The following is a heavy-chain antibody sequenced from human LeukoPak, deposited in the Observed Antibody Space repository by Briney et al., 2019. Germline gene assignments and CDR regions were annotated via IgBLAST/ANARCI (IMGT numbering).Heavy chain of an antibody. V-gene: IGHV4-39*01. D-gene: IGHD2-2*01. CDR1: GGSISSYY. J-gene: IGHJ6*03. Sequence: SETLSLTCTVSGGSISSYYWGWIRQPPGKGLEWIGSIYYSGSTYYNPSLKSRVTISVDTSKNQFSLKLSSVTAADTAVYYCARHTKDIVVVPAAMGGPRLDYYYYMDVWGKGTTVTVSS. CDR2: IYYSGST. CDR3: ARHTKDIVVVPAAMGGPRLDYYYYMDV.